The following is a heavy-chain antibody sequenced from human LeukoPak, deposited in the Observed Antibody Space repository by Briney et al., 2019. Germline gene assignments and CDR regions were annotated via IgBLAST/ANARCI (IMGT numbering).Heavy chain of an antibody. CDR1: GGSISTNNW. Sequence: PSETLSLTCAVSGGSISTNNWWSWVRQPPGKGLEWIGEISHGGGTKYNPSLKSRVTISVDKSKNQFSLELNSVTAGDAAMYYCARGGGNFHYYYCGLDVWGQGTTVTVSS. V-gene: IGHV4-4*02. D-gene: IGHD4-23*01. CDR3: ARGGGNFHYYYCGLDV. CDR2: ISHGGGT. J-gene: IGHJ6*02.